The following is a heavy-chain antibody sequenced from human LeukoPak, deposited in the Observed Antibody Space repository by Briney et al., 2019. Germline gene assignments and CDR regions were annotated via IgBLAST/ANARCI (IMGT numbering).Heavy chain of an antibody. D-gene: IGHD5-12*01. CDR2: INPHNGDT. J-gene: IGHJ4*02. CDR1: AFTFTDYY. Sequence: ASVKVSCKASAFTFTDYYIHWVRQAPGQGLEWMGWINPHNGDTNYAQKFKGRVTMTGDTSISTAYMELNSLRSDDTALYYCARGIRYNGYPFDCWGQGTLITVSS. V-gene: IGHV1-2*02. CDR3: ARGIRYNGYPFDC.